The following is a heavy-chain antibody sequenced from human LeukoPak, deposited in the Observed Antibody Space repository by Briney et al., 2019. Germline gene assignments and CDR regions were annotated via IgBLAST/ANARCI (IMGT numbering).Heavy chain of an antibody. CDR3: AKDDLLDGLGSFYYFDY. CDR1: GFTFSSYA. CDR2: ISGSGGST. Sequence: GGSLRLSCAASGFTFSSYAMSWVRQAPGKGLEWVSAISGSGGSTYYADSVKGRFTISRDNSKNTLYLQMNSLRAEDTAVYYCAKDDLLDGLGSFYYFDYWGQGTLVTVSS. J-gene: IGHJ4*02. D-gene: IGHD3-10*01. V-gene: IGHV3-23*01.